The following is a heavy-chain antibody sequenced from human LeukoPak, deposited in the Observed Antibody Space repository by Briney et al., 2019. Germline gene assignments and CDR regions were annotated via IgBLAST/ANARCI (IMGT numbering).Heavy chain of an antibody. D-gene: IGHD1-26*01. CDR3: ATASSGSYDEGFDY. CDR1: GYTLTELS. J-gene: IGHJ4*02. CDR2: FDPEDGET. Sequence: VASVKASCKVSGYTLTELSMHWVRQAPGKGLEWMGGFDPEDGETIYAQKFQGRVTMTEDTSTDTAYVELSSLRSEDTAVYYCATASSGSYDEGFDYWGQGTLVTASS. V-gene: IGHV1-24*01.